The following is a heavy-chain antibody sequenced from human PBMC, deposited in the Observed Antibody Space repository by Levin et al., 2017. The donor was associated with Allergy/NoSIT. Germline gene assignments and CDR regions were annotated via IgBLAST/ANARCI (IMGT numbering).Heavy chain of an antibody. CDR3: AREAFSYGCES. CDR1: GFTFSTYW. Sequence: GGSLRLSCAASGFTFSTYWMSWVRQAPGKGLEWVANIKEDGSDRFYVDSVKGRFTISRDNAKNSVYLQMNSLRAEDTAIYYCAREAFSYGCESWGQGTLVTVSS. V-gene: IGHV3-7*01. J-gene: IGHJ5*02. CDR2: IKEDGSDR. D-gene: IGHD5-18*01.